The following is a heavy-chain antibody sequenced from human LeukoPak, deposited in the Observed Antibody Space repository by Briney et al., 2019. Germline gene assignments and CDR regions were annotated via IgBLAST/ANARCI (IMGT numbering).Heavy chain of an antibody. Sequence: GGSLRLSCEASGFTFSTFGFHWVRHTPGKGLEWVAVIWHDGSKTMYADSVKGRFTISRDNSKNTVFLQMNSLRVEDTAVYYCTRDGQLWLFDWWGQGTLVTVSS. CDR3: TRDGQLWLFDW. D-gene: IGHD3-22*01. V-gene: IGHV3-33*01. J-gene: IGHJ4*02. CDR2: IWHDGSKT. CDR1: GFTFSTFG.